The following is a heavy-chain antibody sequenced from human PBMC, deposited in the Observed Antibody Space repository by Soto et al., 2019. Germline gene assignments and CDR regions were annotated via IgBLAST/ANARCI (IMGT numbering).Heavy chain of an antibody. J-gene: IGHJ4*02. D-gene: IGHD1-1*01. CDR2: ISYSGST. CDR1: GGSISSSAYY. V-gene: IGHV4-39*01. CDR3: ARQVEVTYFDY. Sequence: QLHLQESGPGLLKPSETLSLTCTVSGGSISSSAYYWGWIRQPPGKRLEWIASISYSGSTYYNPSLKSRVTISVDTSKNQFSLKLRSMTAADTAVYYCARQVEVTYFDYWGQGTLVTVPS.